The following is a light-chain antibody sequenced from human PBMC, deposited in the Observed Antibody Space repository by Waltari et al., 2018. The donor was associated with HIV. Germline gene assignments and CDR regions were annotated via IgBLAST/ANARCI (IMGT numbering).Light chain of an antibody. CDR2: CAS. Sequence: DIVMTQSPDSLAVSLGERATINCKSSQSVSYTSNNKNYLAWYQQKPGQPPKLLIYCASTRESGVPDRFSGSGSGTDFTLTITSLQAEDVAVYYCQQYYTTPLTFGGGTKVEIK. V-gene: IGKV4-1*01. J-gene: IGKJ4*01. CDR3: QQYYTTPLT. CDR1: QSVSYTSNNKNY.